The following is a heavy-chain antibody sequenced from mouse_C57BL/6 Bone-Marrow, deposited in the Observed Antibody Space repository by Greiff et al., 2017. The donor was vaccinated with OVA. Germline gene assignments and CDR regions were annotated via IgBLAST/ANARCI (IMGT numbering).Heavy chain of an antibody. J-gene: IGHJ3*01. CDR1: GYSITSGYY. CDR3: ARDTRIYYDYDGPFAY. V-gene: IGHV3-6*01. D-gene: IGHD2-4*01. CDR2: ISYDGSN. Sequence: EVKLMESGPGLVKPSQSLSLTCSVTGYSITSGYYWNWIRQFPGNKLEWMGYISYDGSNNYNPSLKNRISTTRDTSKNQFFLKLNSVTTEDTATYYCARDTRIYYDYDGPFAYWGQGTLVTVSA.